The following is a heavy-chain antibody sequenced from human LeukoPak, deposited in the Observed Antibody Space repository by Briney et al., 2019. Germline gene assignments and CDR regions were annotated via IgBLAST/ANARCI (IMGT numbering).Heavy chain of an antibody. CDR1: GDSIRRDNYY. V-gene: IGHV4-39*01. CDR2: IYYSGST. J-gene: IGHJ4*02. CDR3: AKHPLLDY. Sequence: SETLSLTCTVSGDSIRRDNYYWGWIRQPPGKGLEWIGSIYYSGSTYYNPSLKSRVSISVDPSKSQFSLKLTSVTAADTAVYYCAKHPLLDYWGQGSLVTVSS. D-gene: IGHD3-16*02.